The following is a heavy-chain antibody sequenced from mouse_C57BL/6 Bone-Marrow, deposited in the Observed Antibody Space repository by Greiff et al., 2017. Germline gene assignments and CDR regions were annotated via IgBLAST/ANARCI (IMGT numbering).Heavy chain of an antibody. J-gene: IGHJ4*01. Sequence: DVQLQESGAELVRPGSSVKMSCKTSGYTFTSYGINWVKQRPGQGLEWIGYIYIGNGYTEYNEKFKGKATLTSDTSSSPAYMQLSSLTSEDSAIYFCARERTGTLYYAMDDGGQGTSVTVSA. CDR2: IYIGNGYT. D-gene: IGHD4-1*01. CDR1: GYTFTSYG. CDR3: ARERTGTLYYAMDD. V-gene: IGHV1-58*01.